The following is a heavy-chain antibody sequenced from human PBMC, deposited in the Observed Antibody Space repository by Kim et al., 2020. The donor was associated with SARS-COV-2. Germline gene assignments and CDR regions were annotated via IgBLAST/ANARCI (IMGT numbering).Heavy chain of an antibody. J-gene: IGHJ6*02. V-gene: IGHV3-30-3*01. D-gene: IGHD6-6*01. CDR2: ISYDGSNK. CDR3: ARGRPPKYSSSFSDVRYYYYGMDV. CDR1: GFTFSSYA. Sequence: GGSLRLSCAASGFTFSSYAMHWVRQAPGKGLEWVAVISYDGSNKYYADSVKGRFTISRDNSKNTLYLQMNSLRAEDTAVYYCARGRPPKYSSSFSDVRYYYYGMDVWGQGTTVTVSS.